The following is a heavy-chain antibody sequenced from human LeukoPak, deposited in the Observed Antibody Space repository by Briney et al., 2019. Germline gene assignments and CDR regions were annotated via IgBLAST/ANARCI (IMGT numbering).Heavy chain of an antibody. CDR2: ISGSGGST. J-gene: IGHJ4*02. D-gene: IGHD3-10*01. V-gene: IGHV3-23*01. CDR3: AKEEGYYGSGSYYSGVPYYFDY. CDR1: GFTFSSYS. Sequence: PGGSLRLSCAASGFTFSSYSMSWVRQAPGKGLEWVSAISGSGGSTYYADSVKGRFIISRDNSKNTLYLQMNSLRAEDTAVYYCAKEEGYYGSGSYYSGVPYYFDYWGQGTLVTVSS.